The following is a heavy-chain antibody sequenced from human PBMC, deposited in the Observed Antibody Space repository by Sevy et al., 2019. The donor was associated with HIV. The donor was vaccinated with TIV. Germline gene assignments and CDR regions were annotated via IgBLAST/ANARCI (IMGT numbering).Heavy chain of an antibody. CDR1: GGSITSSGHY. Sequence: SETLSLTCTVSGGSITSSGHYWGWIRQSPGKGLEWIGAVYYVGNSYANPSLTTRVTISADTSKNLFSLSLTSLTAADTAIYYCARVAGGENYDYGIDVWGLGTSVTVSS. CDR2: VYYVGNS. D-gene: IGHD2-21*01. V-gene: IGHV4-39*01. CDR3: ARVAGGENYDYGIDV. J-gene: IGHJ6*02.